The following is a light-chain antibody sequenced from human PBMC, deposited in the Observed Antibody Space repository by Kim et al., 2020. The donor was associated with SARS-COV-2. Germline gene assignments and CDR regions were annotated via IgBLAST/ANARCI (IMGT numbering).Light chain of an antibody. CDR3: GTWDSSLNAVL. CDR2: DNN. Sequence: QSVLTQPPSVSAAPGQKVTISCSGSNSNIGNDYVSWYQHFPGTAPKFLIYDNNKRPSGIPDRFSGSKSGTSATLDITGLQTGDEADYYCGTWDSSLNAVLFDGETQLTIL. V-gene: IGLV1-51*01. J-gene: IGLJ2*01. CDR1: NSNIGNDY.